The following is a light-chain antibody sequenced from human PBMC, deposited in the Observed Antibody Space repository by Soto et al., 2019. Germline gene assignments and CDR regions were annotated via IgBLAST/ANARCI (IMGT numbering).Light chain of an antibody. CDR3: QQYNNWPIT. CDR2: GAS. J-gene: IGKJ5*01. CDR1: QSVSSSY. Sequence: EILLTQSPDTLSLSPGERATLSCRAAQSVSSSYLAWYQQKPGQSHRLLIYGASARATGIPARFSGSGSGTEFTLTIRSLQSEDFAVYYCQQYNNWPITFGQGTRLEIK. V-gene: IGKV3-15*01.